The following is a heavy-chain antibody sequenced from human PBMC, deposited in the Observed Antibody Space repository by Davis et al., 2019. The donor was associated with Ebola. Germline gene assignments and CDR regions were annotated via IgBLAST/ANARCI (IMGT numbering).Heavy chain of an antibody. CDR1: GYTFTSYY. J-gene: IGHJ5*02. Sequence: AASVKVSCKASGYTFTSYYMHWVRQAPGQGLEWMGIINPSGGSTSYAQKFQGRVTMTRNTSISTAYMELSSLRSEDTAVYYCARARIMITFGGVIVIDWFDPWGQGTLVTVSS. V-gene: IGHV1-46*01. D-gene: IGHD3-16*02. CDR3: ARARIMITFGGVIVIDWFDP. CDR2: INPSGGST.